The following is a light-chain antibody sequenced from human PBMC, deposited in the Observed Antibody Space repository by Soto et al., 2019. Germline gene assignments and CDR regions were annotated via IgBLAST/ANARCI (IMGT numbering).Light chain of an antibody. CDR3: QQYCGSPLT. CDR1: ASLSTNS. Sequence: EIVLTQSPGTLSLSPGERATLSCRASASLSTNSLAWYQQKPGQPPRLLIYAASTRHTDIPDRFTGSGSGTGFALTIIRLEPEDCAVYYGQQYCGSPLTFGPGTKVEIE. J-gene: IGKJ3*01. V-gene: IGKV3-20*01. CDR2: AAS.